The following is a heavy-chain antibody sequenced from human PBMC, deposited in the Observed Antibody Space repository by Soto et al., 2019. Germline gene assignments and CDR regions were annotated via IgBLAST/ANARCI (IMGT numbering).Heavy chain of an antibody. Sequence: QVQLVESGGGVVQPGRSLRLSCGASGFTFSGYGMHWVRQAPGKGLEWVAVISYDGDHQYYTDSMKGRFTISRDNSKNTLYLQMNSLRVEDTAVYYFAKENAPQGYPSIDHCGQGTLVTVSS. J-gene: IGHJ4*02. CDR2: ISYDGDHQ. D-gene: IGHD3-16*02. V-gene: IGHV3-30*18. CDR3: AKENAPQGYPSIDH. CDR1: GFTFSGYG.